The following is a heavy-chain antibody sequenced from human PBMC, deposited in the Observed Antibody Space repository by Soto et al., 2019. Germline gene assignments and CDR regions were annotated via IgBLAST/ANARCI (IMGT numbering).Heavy chain of an antibody. CDR2: INPNSGGT. J-gene: IGHJ3*02. D-gene: IGHD6-13*01. CDR1: GYTFTGYY. V-gene: IGHV1-2*02. Sequence: GASVKVSCKASGYTFTGYYMHWVRQAPGQGLEWMGWINPNSGGTNYAQKFQGRVTITRDTSASTAYMKLSSLRSEDTAVYYCARGYSSSWGDLMHAFDIWGQGTMVTVSS. CDR3: ARGYSSSWGDLMHAFDI.